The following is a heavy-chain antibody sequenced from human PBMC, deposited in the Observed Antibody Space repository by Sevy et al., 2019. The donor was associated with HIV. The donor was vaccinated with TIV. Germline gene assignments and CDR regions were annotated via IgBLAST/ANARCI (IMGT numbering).Heavy chain of an antibody. CDR3: AKVLNPALESMMEVTVRSLKGFDV. CDR1: GFTFSSYW. D-gene: IGHD3-22*01. J-gene: IGHJ3*01. V-gene: IGHV3-23*01. Sequence: GGSLRLSCAASGFTFSSYWMTWVRQAPGKGLEWVSSISGFGNTYYADSVRGRFTISRDNAKNTLYLQMNSLRADDTAVYYCAKVLNPALESMMEVTVRSLKGFDVWGQGTMVTVSS. CDR2: ISGFGNT.